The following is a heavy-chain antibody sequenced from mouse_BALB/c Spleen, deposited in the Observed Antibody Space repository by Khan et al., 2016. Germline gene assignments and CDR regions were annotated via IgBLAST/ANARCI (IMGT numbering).Heavy chain of an antibody. V-gene: IGHV1-20*02. Sequence: VQLQQPGPELVKPGASVKISCKASGYSFTGYFMNWVKQSHGKSLEWIGRINPYNGDTFYNQKFKGKATLTVDKSSSTADMGLLVLASWDSAVSYCGPYSCVSSSWFDYWGRGTLVTVSA. CDR1: GYSFTGYF. CDR2: INPYNGDT. J-gene: IGHJ3*01. D-gene: IGHD1-1*01. CDR3: GPYSCVSSSWFDY.